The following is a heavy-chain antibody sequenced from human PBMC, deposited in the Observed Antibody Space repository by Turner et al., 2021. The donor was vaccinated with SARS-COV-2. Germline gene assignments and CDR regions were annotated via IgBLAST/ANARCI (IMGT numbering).Heavy chain of an antibody. D-gene: IGHD1-26*01. V-gene: IGHV3-48*03. CDR2: ISSDGNTI. CDR1: GFTFSSYA. Sequence: VQLVESGGALVQPGGSLRLSCAASGFTFSSYAMNWVRQAPGKGLEWISYISSDGNTIYYADSVKGRFTISRDNAKNSLYLQMNSLRAEDTAVYYCARGPLGAPIGEYFDYWGQGTLVTVSS. CDR3: ARGPLGAPIGEYFDY. J-gene: IGHJ4*02.